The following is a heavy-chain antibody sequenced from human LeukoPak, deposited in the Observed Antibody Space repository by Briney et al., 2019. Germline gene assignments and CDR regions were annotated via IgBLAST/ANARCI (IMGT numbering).Heavy chain of an antibody. CDR3: AREPHYYDSSGYFDY. CDR1: GFTFSDYY. V-gene: IGHV3-11*01. D-gene: IGHD3-22*01. J-gene: IGHJ4*02. Sequence: GGSLRLSCAAPGFTFSDYYMSWIRQAPGKGLEWVSYISSSGSTIYYADSVKGRFTISRDNAKNSLYLQMNSLRAEDTAVYYCAREPHYYDSSGYFDYWGQGTLVTVSS. CDR2: ISSSGSTI.